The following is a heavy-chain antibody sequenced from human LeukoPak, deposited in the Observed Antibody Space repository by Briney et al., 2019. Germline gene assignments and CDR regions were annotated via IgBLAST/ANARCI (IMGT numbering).Heavy chain of an antibody. J-gene: IGHJ4*02. D-gene: IGHD3-3*01. CDR2: INPNSGGT. V-gene: IGHV1-2*02. CDR1: GYTFTGYH. Sequence: GASVKVSCKASGYTFTGYHMHWVRQAPGQGLEWMGWINPNSGGTNYAQKFQGRVTMTRDTSISTAYMELSRLRSDDTAVYYCAMCLSGYYLGFDDWGQGTLVTVSS. CDR3: AMCLSGYYLGFDD.